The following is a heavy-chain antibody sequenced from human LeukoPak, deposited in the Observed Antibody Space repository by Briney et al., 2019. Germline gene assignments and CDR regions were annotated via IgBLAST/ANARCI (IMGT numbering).Heavy chain of an antibody. CDR2: IYYSGNT. Sequence: SETLSLTCTVSGGSISSYYWSWIRQPPGKGLEWIGYIYYSGNTNYNPSLKSRVTISVDTSKNQVSLKLSSVTAADTAVYYCARGRGPSLFSYWGQGTLVTVSS. J-gene: IGHJ4*02. CDR3: ARGRGPSLFSY. V-gene: IGHV4-59*12. CDR1: GGSISSYY.